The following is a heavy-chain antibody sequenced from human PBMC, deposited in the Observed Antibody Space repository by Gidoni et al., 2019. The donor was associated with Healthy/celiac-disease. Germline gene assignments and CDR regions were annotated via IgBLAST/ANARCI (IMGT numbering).Heavy chain of an antibody. CDR1: GFTFRSDS. CDR3: ARDYGSAYYYYMDV. D-gene: IGHD3-10*01. V-gene: IGHV3-21*01. J-gene: IGHJ6*03. CDR2: ISSRSSYI. Sequence: EVQLVASGGGLVKPGGSLILSCAASGFTFRSDSMNWVRQAPGKGLEWVSSISSRSSYIYYAASVKGRFTISRDNAKNSLYLQMNSRRAEDTAVYYCARDYGSAYYYYMDVWGKGTTVTVSS.